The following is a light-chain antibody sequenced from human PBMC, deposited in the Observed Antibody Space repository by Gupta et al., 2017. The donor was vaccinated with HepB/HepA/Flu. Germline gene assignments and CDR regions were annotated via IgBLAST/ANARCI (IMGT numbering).Light chain of an antibody. CDR2: VAS. Sequence: VLTQSPATLSLSPGESATLSCRASQSLNSYLAWFQHKPGQAPRRLIYVASNRAAGIPARFSGSGSGTDFTLTISSLEPEDFAVYYCQQRRDWPLTFGGGTKVEMK. CDR3: QQRRDWPLT. J-gene: IGKJ4*01. CDR1: QSLNSY. V-gene: IGKV3-11*01.